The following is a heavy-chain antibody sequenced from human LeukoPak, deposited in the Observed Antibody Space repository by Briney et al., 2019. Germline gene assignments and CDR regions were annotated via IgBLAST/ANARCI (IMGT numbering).Heavy chain of an antibody. J-gene: IGHJ1*01. CDR2: ISGSGVTT. V-gene: IGHV3-23*01. Sequence: PGGSLRLSCVASGFTFSSYAMGWVRQAPGKGLEWVSAISGSGVTTHYAGSVKGRFSISRDNSKNTLHLQMNSLRAEDTALYYCAKKVVVGATSPYSDFQDWGQGTLVTVSS. CDR1: GFTFSSYA. CDR3: AKKVVVGATSPYSDFQD. D-gene: IGHD1-26*01.